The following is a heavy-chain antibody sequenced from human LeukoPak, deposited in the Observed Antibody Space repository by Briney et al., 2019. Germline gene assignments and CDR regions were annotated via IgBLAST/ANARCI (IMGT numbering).Heavy chain of an antibody. CDR3: AKDGSSITMIVVVSYYFDY. CDR2: ISYDGSNK. Sequence: GGSLRLSCAASGFTFSSYAMHWVRQAPGKGLEWVAVISYDGSNKYYADSVKGRSTISRDNSKNTLYLQMNSLRAEDTAVYYCAKDGSSITMIVVVSYYFDYWGQGTLVTVSS. V-gene: IGHV3-30-3*01. D-gene: IGHD3-22*01. J-gene: IGHJ4*02. CDR1: GFTFSSYA.